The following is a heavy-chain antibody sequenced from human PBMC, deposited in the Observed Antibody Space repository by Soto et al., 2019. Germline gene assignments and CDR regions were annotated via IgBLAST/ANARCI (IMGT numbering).Heavy chain of an antibody. CDR1: GASVSTDGYY. CDR3: ARDRSTYGGGGTGEVKENWFDP. Sequence: SETLSLTCTVSGASVSTDGYYWSWIRQPPGTTLEWIGYIYYSGSSGYNPSLKSRVTASVDTSKNQVSLKLNSVTTADTAVYYCARDRSTYGGGGTGEVKENWFDPWGPGTLVTVSS. CDR2: IYYSGSS. D-gene: IGHD2-8*01. V-gene: IGHV4-61*08. J-gene: IGHJ5*02.